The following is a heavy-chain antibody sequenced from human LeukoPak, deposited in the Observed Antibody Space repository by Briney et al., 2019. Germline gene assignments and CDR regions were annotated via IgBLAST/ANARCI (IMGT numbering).Heavy chain of an antibody. CDR3: VKGQYSSAWFPDY. D-gene: IGHD6-19*01. CDR2: ISRDGGST. V-gene: IGHV3-64D*06. J-gene: IGHJ4*02. CDR1: GFSFVNTA. Sequence: GGSLRLSCSASGFSFVNTAMHWVRQAPGKGLEYVSAISRDGGSTYYADSVKGRFSISRDNFKNTLDLQMSSLRAEDAAVYYCVKGQYSSAWFPDYWGQGTLVTVSS.